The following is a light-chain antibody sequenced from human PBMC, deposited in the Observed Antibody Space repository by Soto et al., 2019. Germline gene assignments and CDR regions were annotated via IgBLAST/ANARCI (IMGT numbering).Light chain of an antibody. Sequence: HSELTTPPSGSWSPPQAVAIFCHEPRSDVGGYNYVSWYQQHPGKAPKLMIYEVNKRPSGVTDRFSGSKSGNTASLTVSGRQAEDAADYYCSSYADRSYVFVTGTKGNVL. CDR2: EVN. CDR1: RSDVGGYNY. V-gene: IGLV2-8*01. J-gene: IGLJ1*01. CDR3: SSYADRSYV.